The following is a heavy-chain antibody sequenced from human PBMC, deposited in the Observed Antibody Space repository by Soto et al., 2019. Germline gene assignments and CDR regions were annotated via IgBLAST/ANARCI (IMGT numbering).Heavy chain of an antibody. D-gene: IGHD5-18*01. Sequence: GGSLRLSCAASGFTFSSYGMHWVRQAPGKGLERVAVISYDGSNKYYADSVKGRFTISRDNSKNTLYLQMNSLRAEDTAVYYCAKDLTAAGYYGMDVWGQGTTVTVSS. V-gene: IGHV3-30*18. CDR3: AKDLTAAGYYGMDV. CDR1: GFTFSSYG. J-gene: IGHJ6*02. CDR2: ISYDGSNK.